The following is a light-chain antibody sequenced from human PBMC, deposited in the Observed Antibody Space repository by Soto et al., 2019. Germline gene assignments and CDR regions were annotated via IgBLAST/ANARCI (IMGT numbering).Light chain of an antibody. CDR1: QGISIN. V-gene: IGKV3-15*01. Sequence: EIVMTQSPATLSVSPGDRATLSCWASQGISINLAWYQLKPGQAPRLLMYRASTRATGIPARFSGSGSGTEFTLTISGLQSEDFALYYCQQYNNWPLTFGGGTKVEIK. CDR2: RAS. CDR3: QQYNNWPLT. J-gene: IGKJ4*01.